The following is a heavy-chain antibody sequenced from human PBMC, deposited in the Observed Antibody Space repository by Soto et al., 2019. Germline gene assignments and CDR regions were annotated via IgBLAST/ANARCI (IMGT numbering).Heavy chain of an antibody. CDR1: GGTFSSYA. J-gene: IGHJ6*02. Sequence: GASVKVSCKASGGTFSSYAISWVRQAPGQGLEWMGGIIPIFGTANYAQRFQGRVTITADESTSTAYMELSSLRSEDTAVYYCARCSKYYDFLSGYADYPSRGGYYYYYGMDVWGQGTTVTVSS. D-gene: IGHD3-3*01. CDR2: IIPIFGTA. V-gene: IGHV1-69*13. CDR3: ARCSKYYDFLSGYADYPSRGGYYYYYGMDV.